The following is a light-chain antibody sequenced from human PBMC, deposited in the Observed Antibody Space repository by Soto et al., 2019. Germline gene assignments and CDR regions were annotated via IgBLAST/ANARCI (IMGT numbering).Light chain of an antibody. CDR3: QQSYSTPYS. CDR1: RSIGNY. J-gene: IGKJ2*01. Sequence: IQMTQSPSSLSASVGDRVTITCRASRSIGNYLNWYQQKPESAPKLLIYLTSNLQSEVPSRFSGSGSGTDFTLTISSLQPEDFAAYYCQQSYSTPYSFGQGTKLEIK. CDR2: LTS. V-gene: IGKV1-39*01.